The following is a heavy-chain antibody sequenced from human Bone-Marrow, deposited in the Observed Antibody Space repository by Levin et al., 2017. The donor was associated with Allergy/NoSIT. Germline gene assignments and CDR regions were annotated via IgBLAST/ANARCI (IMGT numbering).Heavy chain of an antibody. CDR3: AKALRLGELSLSYYFDY. CDR1: GFTFSSYA. Sequence: PGGSLRLSCAASGFTFSSYAMSWVRQAPGKGLEWVSAISGSGGSTYYADSVKGRFTISRDNSKNTLYLQMNSLRAEDTAVYYCAKALRLGELSLSYYFDYWGQGTLVTVSS. D-gene: IGHD3-16*02. V-gene: IGHV3-23*01. J-gene: IGHJ4*02. CDR2: ISGSGGST.